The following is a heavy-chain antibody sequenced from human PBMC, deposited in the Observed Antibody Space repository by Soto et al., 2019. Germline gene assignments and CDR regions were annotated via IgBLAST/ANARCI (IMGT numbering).Heavy chain of an antibody. CDR3: ARGPPLGF. Sequence: SETLSLTCAVSGVSISSGGYSWSWIRQPPGKGLEWIGYMYHSGSTYYNPSLKSRVTISVDRSKNQFSLKLSSVTAADTAVYYCARGPPLGFWGQGTLVTVSS. J-gene: IGHJ4*02. CDR2: MYHSGST. CDR1: GVSISSGGYS. V-gene: IGHV4-30-2*01.